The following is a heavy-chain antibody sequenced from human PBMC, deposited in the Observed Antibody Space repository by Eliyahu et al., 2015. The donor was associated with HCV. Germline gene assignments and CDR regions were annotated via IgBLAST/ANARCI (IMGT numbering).Heavy chain of an antibody. CDR2: IYYSGTT. J-gene: IGHJ4*02. CDR1: GDSLRSGSYY. Sequence: QVQLQESGPGLVKPSQTLSLTCTVSGDSLRSGSYYWTWIRQPPGKGLEWIGYIYYSGTTYYNPSLKSRVSISVDTSKNQFSLKLSSVTAADTAVYYCARAVQTHIATDCDYWGQGTLVTVSS. D-gene: IGHD4-11*01. V-gene: IGHV4-31*03. CDR3: ARAVQTHIATDCDY.